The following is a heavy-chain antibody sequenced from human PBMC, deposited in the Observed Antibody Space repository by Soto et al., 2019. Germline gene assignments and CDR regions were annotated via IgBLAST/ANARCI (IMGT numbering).Heavy chain of an antibody. Sequence: SETLSLTCAVSGGSIISSSYYCVCIRQRPGNGLELIGSIYYSGSTYYNPSLKSRVTISVDTSKNQFSLKLSSVTAADTAVYYCARHVVGHYYGSGSYVGRYYYGMDVWGQGTTVTVSS. J-gene: IGHJ6*02. CDR3: ARHVVGHYYGSGSYVGRYYYGMDV. CDR1: GGSIISSSYY. CDR2: IYYSGST. V-gene: IGHV4-39*01. D-gene: IGHD3-10*01.